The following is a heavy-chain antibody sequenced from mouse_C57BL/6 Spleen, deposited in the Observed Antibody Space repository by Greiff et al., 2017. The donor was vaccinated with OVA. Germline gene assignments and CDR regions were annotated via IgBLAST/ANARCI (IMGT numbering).Heavy chain of an antibody. V-gene: IGHV1-18*01. J-gene: IGHJ3*01. CDR1: GYTFTDYN. D-gene: IGHD1-1*01. Sequence: EVKLQESGPELVKPGASVKIPCKASGYTFTDYNMDWVKQSHGKSLEWIGDINPNNGGTIYNQKFKGKATLTVDKSSSTAYMELRSLTSEDTAVYYCARGGFSSPWFAYWGQGTLVTVSA. CDR3: ARGGFSSPWFAY. CDR2: INPNNGGT.